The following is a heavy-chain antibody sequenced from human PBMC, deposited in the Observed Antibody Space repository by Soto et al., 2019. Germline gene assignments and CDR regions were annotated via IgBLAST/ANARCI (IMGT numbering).Heavy chain of an antibody. D-gene: IGHD2-15*01. CDR1: GFTFSSYA. V-gene: IGHV3-30-3*01. CDR2: ISYDVSNK. CDR3: ARFKGCSGGSCYSYFDY. J-gene: IGHJ4*02. Sequence: QVQLVESGGGVVQPGRSLRLSCAASGFTFSSYAMHWVRQVPGKGLEWVAVISYDVSNKYYADSVKGRFTISRDNSKNTLYLQMNSLRAEDTAVYYCARFKGCSGGSCYSYFDYWGQGTLVTVSS.